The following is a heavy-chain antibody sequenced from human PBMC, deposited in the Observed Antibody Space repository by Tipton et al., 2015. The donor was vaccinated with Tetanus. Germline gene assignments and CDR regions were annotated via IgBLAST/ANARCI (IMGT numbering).Heavy chain of an antibody. CDR3: ARGLGDVGPHYRRAWRYYFDF. CDR2: INISDST. D-gene: IGHD3-10*01. Sequence: TLSLTCAVSGTTFSAYYWSWIRQRPRQGLELIGEINISDSTTYYQSLKSRVTISVDRSKNQFSLEMNSLIAADAAVYYCARGLGDVGPHYRRAWRYYFDFWGQGALVTVSS. V-gene: IGHV4-34*01. CDR1: GTTFSAYY. J-gene: IGHJ4*02.